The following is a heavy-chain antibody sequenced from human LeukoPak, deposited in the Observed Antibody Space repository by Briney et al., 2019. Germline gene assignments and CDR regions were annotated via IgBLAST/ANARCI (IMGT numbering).Heavy chain of an antibody. D-gene: IGHD2-2*01. CDR1: GYPFTRYG. CDR3: ATYYCSTTSCYPYFFDY. CDR2: INPDNGNT. V-gene: IGHV1-18*01. J-gene: IGHJ4*02. Sequence: ASVKVSCKASGYPFTRYGISWVRQAPGQGLEWMGWINPDNGNTKYAQKFQGRVTMTTETSTSTAHMEPRSLRSDDTAVYYCATYYCSTTSCYPYFFDYWGQGTLVTVSS.